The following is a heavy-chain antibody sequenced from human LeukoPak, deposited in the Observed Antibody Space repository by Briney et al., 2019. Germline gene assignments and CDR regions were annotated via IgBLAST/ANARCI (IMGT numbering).Heavy chain of an antibody. CDR3: AKRPTGNNPFDY. CDR1: GFTFSSYG. V-gene: IGHV3-23*01. Sequence: GGSLRLSCAASGFTFSSYGMHWVRQAPGKGLEWVSDISGTGGSTYYADSVKGRFTISRDNSKNTVYLQMNSLRAEDTAIYYCAKRPTGNNPFDYWGQGALVTVSS. D-gene: IGHD1/OR15-1a*01. J-gene: IGHJ4*02. CDR2: ISGTGGST.